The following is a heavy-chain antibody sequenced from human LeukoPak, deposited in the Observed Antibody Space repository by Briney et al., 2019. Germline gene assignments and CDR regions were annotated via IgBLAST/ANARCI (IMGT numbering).Heavy chain of an antibody. CDR2: IYSSGST. Sequence: SETLSLTCTVSGASITTHFWTWIRQPPGKGLEWIGYIYSSGSTNYNPSLKSRVTISVDTSKNQFSLRLSSVTTAGTAMYYCAREAPTGIDYWGQGTPVTVSS. D-gene: IGHD1-14*01. J-gene: IGHJ4*02. CDR3: AREAPTGIDY. V-gene: IGHV4-59*11. CDR1: GASITTHF.